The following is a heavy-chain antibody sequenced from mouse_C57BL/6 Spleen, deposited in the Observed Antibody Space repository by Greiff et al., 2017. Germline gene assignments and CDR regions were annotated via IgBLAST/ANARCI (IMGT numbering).Heavy chain of an antibody. Sequence: VQLQQPGAELVMPGASVKLSCKASGYTFTSYWMHWVKQRPGQGLEWIGEIDPSDSYTNYNQKFKGKSTLTADKSSSTAYMQLSSLTSDDSAVYYCARGGTYGSSYGYFDVWGTGTTVTVSS. CDR1: GYTFTSYW. J-gene: IGHJ1*03. CDR3: ARGGTYGSSYGYFDV. CDR2: IDPSDSYT. V-gene: IGHV1-69*01. D-gene: IGHD1-1*01.